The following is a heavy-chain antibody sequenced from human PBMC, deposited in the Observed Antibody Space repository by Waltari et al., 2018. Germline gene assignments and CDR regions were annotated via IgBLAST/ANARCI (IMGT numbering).Heavy chain of an antibody. CDR3: ARGDYGDHVDY. D-gene: IGHD4-17*01. V-gene: IGHV4-38-2*01. CDR1: GYSISSGYY. J-gene: IGHJ4*02. CDR2: IYHSGST. Sequence: QVQLQESGPGLVKPSETLSLTCAVSGYSISSGYYWGWIRQPPGKGLEWIGSIYHSGSTYYNPSLNSRVTISVDTSKNQFSLKLSSVTAADTAVYYCARGDYGDHVDYWGQGTLVTVSS.